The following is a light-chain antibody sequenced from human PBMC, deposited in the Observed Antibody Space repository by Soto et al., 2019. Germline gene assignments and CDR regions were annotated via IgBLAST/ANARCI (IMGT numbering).Light chain of an antibody. CDR2: AAS. J-gene: IGKJ2*01. Sequence: DIPMTQSPSSLSASVRDRVTITCRASQSISSYLNWYQQKPGKAPKLLIYAASSLQSGVPSRFSGSGSGTDFTLTISRLQPEDFATYYCQQSYSTPPTFGQGTKLEIK. V-gene: IGKV1-39*01. CDR1: QSISSY. CDR3: QQSYSTPPT.